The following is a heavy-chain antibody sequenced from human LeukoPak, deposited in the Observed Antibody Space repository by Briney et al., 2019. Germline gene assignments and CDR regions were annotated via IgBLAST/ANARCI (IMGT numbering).Heavy chain of an antibody. V-gene: IGHV3-15*01. Sequence: PGGSLRLSCAASGFTFSNAWMSWVRQAPGKGRGWVGRIKSKTDGGTTDYAAPVKGRFTISRDDSKNTLYLQMNSLKTEDTAVYYCTTFMITFGGVIADHDAFDIWGQGTMVTVSS. CDR2: IKSKTDGGTT. J-gene: IGHJ3*02. D-gene: IGHD3-16*02. CDR1: GFTFSNAW. CDR3: TTFMITFGGVIADHDAFDI.